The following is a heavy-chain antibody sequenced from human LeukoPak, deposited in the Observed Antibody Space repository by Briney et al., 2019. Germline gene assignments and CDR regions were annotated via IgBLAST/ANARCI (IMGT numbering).Heavy chain of an antibody. CDR1: GFTFSSYW. CDR3: ARERITVVRGVNEDRRSPYSYYGMDV. CDR2: IKQDGSEK. V-gene: IGHV3-7*03. J-gene: IGHJ6*04. Sequence: GGSLRLSCAASGFTFSSYWMSWVRQAPGKGLEWVANIKQDGSEKYYVDSVKGRFTISRDNAKNSLYLQMNSLRAEDTAVYYCARERITVVRGVNEDRRSPYSYYGMDVWGKGTTVTVSS. D-gene: IGHD3-10*01.